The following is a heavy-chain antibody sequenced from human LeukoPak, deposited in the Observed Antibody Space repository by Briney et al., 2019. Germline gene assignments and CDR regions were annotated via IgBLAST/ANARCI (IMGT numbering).Heavy chain of an antibody. D-gene: IGHD2-21*02. CDR1: GGSISSSSYY. Sequence: PSETLSLTCTVSGGSISSSSYYWVWIRQPPGKGLEWIGSIYYSGITYYNPSLKSRVSISVDTSKSQLSLKVTSVTAADTAVYYCARDTYCGGDCYSGDNGYFQHWGQGTLVTVSS. V-gene: IGHV4-39*02. J-gene: IGHJ1*01. CDR2: IYYSGIT. CDR3: ARDTYCGGDCYSGDNGYFQH.